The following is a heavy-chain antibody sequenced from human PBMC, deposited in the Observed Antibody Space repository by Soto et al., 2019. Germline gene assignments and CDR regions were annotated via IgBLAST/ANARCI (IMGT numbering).Heavy chain of an antibody. V-gene: IGHV1-18*04. CDR3: ARYCGGDCYTD. CDR1: GYTFTSCG. J-gene: IGHJ4*02. Sequence: QVQLVQSGAEVKKPGASVKVSCKTSGYTFTSCGINWVRQAPGQGLEWMGWISVYDGNTNYAQNLQGRVTMTTDTSTRTAYMELRSLRSDDTAVYYCARYCGGDCYTDWGQGTLVTVSS. D-gene: IGHD2-21*02. CDR2: ISVYDGNT.